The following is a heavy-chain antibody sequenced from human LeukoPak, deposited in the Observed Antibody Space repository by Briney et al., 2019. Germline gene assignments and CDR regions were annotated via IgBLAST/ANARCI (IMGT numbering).Heavy chain of an antibody. CDR1: GGSFSGYY. Sequence: PSETLSLTCAVYGGSFSGYYWSWIRQPPGKGLEWIGEINHSGSTNYNPSLKSRVTISVDTSKNQFSLKLSPVTAADTAVYYCAREGREPEDNPFAFDIWGQGTMVTVSS. V-gene: IGHV4-34*01. CDR2: INHSGST. J-gene: IGHJ3*02. D-gene: IGHD2-15*01. CDR3: AREGREPEDNPFAFDI.